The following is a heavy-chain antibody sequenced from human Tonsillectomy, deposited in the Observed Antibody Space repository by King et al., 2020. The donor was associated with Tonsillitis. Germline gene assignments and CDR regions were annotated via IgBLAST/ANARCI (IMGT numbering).Heavy chain of an antibody. Sequence: VQLVESGGGLVQPGGSLRLSCTTSGFTFSNYAMTWVRQAPGKGLEWVSGISGSGGSTYYAESVKGRFTISRDNSKNTLYVQMNSLRAEDTAVYYCAKIRSAWTTDLYYFDYWGQGTLVTVSS. D-gene: IGHD3-3*01. CDR1: GFTFSNYA. J-gene: IGHJ4*02. CDR3: AKIRSAWTTDLYYFDY. V-gene: IGHV3-23*04. CDR2: ISGSGGST.